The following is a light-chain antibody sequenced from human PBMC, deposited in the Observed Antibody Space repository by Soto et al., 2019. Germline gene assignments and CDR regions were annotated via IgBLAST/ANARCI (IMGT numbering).Light chain of an antibody. Sequence: AIQMTQSPSSLSASVVDRVTITCRASQGIKNDLGWYQQKPGKAPKLLIYAASSLQSGVPSRFSGSGSGTDFTLAISSLQPDDFATYYCLQDYTYPLTFGQGTKVDIK. CDR1: QGIKND. V-gene: IGKV1-6*01. CDR2: AAS. J-gene: IGKJ1*01. CDR3: LQDYTYPLT.